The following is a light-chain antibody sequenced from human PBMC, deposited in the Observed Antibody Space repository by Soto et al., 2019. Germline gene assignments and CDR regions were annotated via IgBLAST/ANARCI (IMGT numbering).Light chain of an antibody. Sequence: DIVMTHSPYSLPVSMGERATINCKSSQNLVYGSNNDSYLAWYQQRRGHRPKQLFYWASTRESGVPDRFSGSGSGTDFSLTISNLQAEDVAIYYFQQYYNTPLTFGGGTKVDIK. CDR3: QQYYNTPLT. CDR2: WAS. V-gene: IGKV4-1*01. CDR1: QNLVYGSNNDSY. J-gene: IGKJ4*01.